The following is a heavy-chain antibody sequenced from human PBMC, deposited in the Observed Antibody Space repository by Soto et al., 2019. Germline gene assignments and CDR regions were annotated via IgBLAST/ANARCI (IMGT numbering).Heavy chain of an antibody. CDR1: EYTFTDYY. D-gene: IGHD1-1*01. Sequence: QVQLVQSGAEVKKPGASVKVSCKASEYTFTDYYIHWVRQAPGQGLEWMGWINPNSGATTYAQKFQGRVTMTRDTSISTAYMELSRLKSDDTAVYYCARDARTTRNYVGFDPWGQGTLVTVSS. V-gene: IGHV1-2*02. CDR3: ARDARTTRNYVGFDP. CDR2: INPNSGAT. J-gene: IGHJ5*02.